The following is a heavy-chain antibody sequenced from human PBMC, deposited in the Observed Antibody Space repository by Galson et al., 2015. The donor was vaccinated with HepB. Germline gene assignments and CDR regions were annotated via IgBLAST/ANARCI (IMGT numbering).Heavy chain of an antibody. J-gene: IGHJ5*01. V-gene: IGHV7-4-1*02. CDR3: ARRNGNSWFDF. CDR2: INTNTGNP. Sequence: SVKVSCKASGYTFISYALNWVRQAPGQGLEWMGWINTNTGNPTYAQGFTGRFVFSLDTSVSTAYLQISSLKAEDTAIYYCARRNGNSWFDFWGQGTLVTVSS. D-gene: IGHD4-23*01. CDR1: GYTFISYA.